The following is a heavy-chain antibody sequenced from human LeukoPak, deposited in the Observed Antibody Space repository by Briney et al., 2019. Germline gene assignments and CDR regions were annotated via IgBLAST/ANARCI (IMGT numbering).Heavy chain of an antibody. J-gene: IGHJ6*03. D-gene: IGHD4-17*01. Sequence: ASVKVSCKASGYTFTSYYMHWVRQAPGQGLEWMGIINPSGGSTSYAQKFQGRVTMTRDTSTSTVYMELSSLRAEDTAVYYCASNGPRYYYYMDVWGKGTTVTVSS. CDR1: GYTFTSYY. CDR3: ASNGPRYYYYMDV. V-gene: IGHV1-46*03. CDR2: INPSGGST.